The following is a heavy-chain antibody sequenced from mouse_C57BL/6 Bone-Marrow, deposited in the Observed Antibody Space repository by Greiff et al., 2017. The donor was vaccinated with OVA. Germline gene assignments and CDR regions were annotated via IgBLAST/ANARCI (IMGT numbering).Heavy chain of an antibody. V-gene: IGHV1-54*01. CDR3: ARERPDGITGYYAMDY. CDR2: INPGSGGT. CDR1: GYAFTNYL. J-gene: IGHJ4*01. D-gene: IGHD2-1*01. Sequence: VKLQESGAELVRPGTSVKVSCKASGYAFTNYLIEWVKQRPGQGLEWIGVINPGSGGTNYNEKFKGKATLTADKSSSTAYMQLSSLTSEDSAVYFCARERPDGITGYYAMDYWGQGTSVTVSS.